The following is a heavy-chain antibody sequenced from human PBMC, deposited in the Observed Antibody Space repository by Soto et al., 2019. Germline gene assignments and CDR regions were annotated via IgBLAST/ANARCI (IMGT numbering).Heavy chain of an antibody. D-gene: IGHD3-3*01. CDR2: IYYSGST. CDR3: ASDEGLGVVNY. J-gene: IGHJ4*02. CDR1: GGSFSSGGYY. Sequence: PSETLSLTCTVSGGSFSSGGYYWSWIRQHPGKGLEWIGYIYYSGSTYYNPSLKSRVTISVHTSKNLLSLKLSSVTAAETAVYYCASDEGLGVVNYWGQGTLVTVSS. V-gene: IGHV4-31*03.